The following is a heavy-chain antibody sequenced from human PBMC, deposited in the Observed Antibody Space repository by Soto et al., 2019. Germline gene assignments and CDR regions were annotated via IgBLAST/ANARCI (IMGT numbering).Heavy chain of an antibody. D-gene: IGHD5-12*01. J-gene: IGHJ4*02. Sequence: SETLSLTCTVSGGSISSSSYYWGWIRQPPGEGLEWIGSIYYSGSTYYNPSLKSRVTISVDTSKNQFSLKLSSVTAADTAVYYCARSGRWLQLRPFDYWGQGTLVTVSS. CDR1: GGSISSSSYY. V-gene: IGHV4-39*01. CDR2: IYYSGST. CDR3: ARSGRWLQLRPFDY.